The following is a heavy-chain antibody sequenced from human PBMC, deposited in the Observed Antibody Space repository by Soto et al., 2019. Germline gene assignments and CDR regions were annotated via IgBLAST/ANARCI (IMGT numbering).Heavy chain of an antibody. J-gene: IGHJ4*02. D-gene: IGHD2-2*01. CDR3: AREASALIPAAKLSRFES. CDR1: GYSFMKYG. V-gene: IGHV1-18*01. Sequence: ASVKVSCKGFGYSFMKYGINWVRQAPGQGLEWVGWISPYSGYTHSAQKFHGRLTLTTDTAASTAYMELRILRSADTALYYCAREASALIPAAKLSRFESLGQGTLFNISS. CDR2: ISPYSGYT.